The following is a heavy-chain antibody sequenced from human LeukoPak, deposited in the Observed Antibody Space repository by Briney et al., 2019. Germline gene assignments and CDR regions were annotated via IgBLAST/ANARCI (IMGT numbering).Heavy chain of an antibody. Sequence: PSETLSLTCTVSGGYVSGYYWTWFRQPPLKGLEWIGFIYYTGTTDSNPSLKGRVTMSVDTSTNQFSLELSSVTAADTAVYYCATGSRSSTSDAFDVWGQGTMVTVSS. D-gene: IGHD6-6*01. CDR3: ATGSRSSTSDAFDV. J-gene: IGHJ3*01. CDR1: GGYVSGYY. CDR2: IYYTGTT. V-gene: IGHV4-59*02.